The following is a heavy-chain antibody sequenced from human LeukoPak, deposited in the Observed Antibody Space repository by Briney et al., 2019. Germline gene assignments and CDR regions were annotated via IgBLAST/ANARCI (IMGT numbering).Heavy chain of an antibody. J-gene: IGHJ4*02. CDR3: ASELWFGELLTSDY. CDR1: GFTFSSYE. CDR2: ISSSAGTI. D-gene: IGHD3-10*01. V-gene: IGHV3-48*03. Sequence: GGSLRLSCAASGFTFSSYEMNWVRQAPGKGLEWVSYISSSAGTIYYTDSVKGRFTISRDNAKNSLYLQMNSLRAEDTAVYYCASELWFGELLTSDYWGQGTLVTVSS.